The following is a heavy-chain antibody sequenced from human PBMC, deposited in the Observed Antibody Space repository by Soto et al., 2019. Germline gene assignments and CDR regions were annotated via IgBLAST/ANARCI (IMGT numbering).Heavy chain of an antibody. V-gene: IGHV5-51*01. Sequence: PGESLKISCKGFGYSFTSYWIGWVRQMPGKGLEWMGIIYPGDSDTRYSPSFQGQVTISADKSISTAYLQWSSLKASDTAMYYCARDGNTYYYGSGRINYYYYYMDVWGKGTTVTVSS. CDR1: GYSFTSYW. J-gene: IGHJ6*03. CDR2: IYPGDSDT. D-gene: IGHD3-10*01. CDR3: ARDGNTYYYGSGRINYYYYYMDV.